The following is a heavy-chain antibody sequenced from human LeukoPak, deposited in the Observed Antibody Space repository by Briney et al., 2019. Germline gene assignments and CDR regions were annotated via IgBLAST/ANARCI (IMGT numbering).Heavy chain of an antibody. J-gene: IGHJ4*02. CDR3: AREGQSGGRRFDY. Sequence: GGSLRLSCVASEFTFSSHAMNWVRQAPGKGLVWVSRISTDGSSTNYADFVKGRLTVSRDNAKNTLYLQMNSLRAEDTAVYYCAREGQSGGRRFDYWGQGTLVTVSS. CDR2: ISTDGSST. D-gene: IGHD3-3*01. V-gene: IGHV3-74*01. CDR1: EFTFSSHA.